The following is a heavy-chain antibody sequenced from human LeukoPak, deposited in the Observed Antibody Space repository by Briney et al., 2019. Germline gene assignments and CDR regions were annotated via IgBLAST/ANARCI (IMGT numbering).Heavy chain of an antibody. CDR3: ARREGSGWPYQMYYFDY. Sequence: SETLSLTCAVSGGSISSSNWWGWIRQPPGKGLEWIGSIYYSGSTYYNPSLKSRVTISVDTSKNQFSLKLSSVTAADTAVYYCARREGSGWPYQMYYFDYWGQGTLVTVSS. V-gene: IGHV4-39*01. J-gene: IGHJ4*02. CDR2: IYYSGST. CDR1: GGSISSSNW. D-gene: IGHD6-19*01.